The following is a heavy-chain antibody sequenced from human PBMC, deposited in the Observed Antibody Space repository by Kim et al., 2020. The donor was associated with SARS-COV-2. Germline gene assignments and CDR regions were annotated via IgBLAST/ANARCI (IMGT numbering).Heavy chain of an antibody. D-gene: IGHD1-26*01. Sequence: SVKGRFTISRDNAKNSLYLQMNSLRAEDTALYYCAKDLASIVGATTTFDIWCQGTMVTVSS. CDR3: AKDLASIVGATTTFDI. V-gene: IGHV3-9*01. J-gene: IGHJ3*02.